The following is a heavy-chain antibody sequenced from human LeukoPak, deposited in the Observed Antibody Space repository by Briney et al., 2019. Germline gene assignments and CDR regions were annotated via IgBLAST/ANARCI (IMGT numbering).Heavy chain of an antibody. J-gene: IGHJ4*02. CDR2: ITSSGDGT. V-gene: IGHV3-23*01. D-gene: IGHD3-22*01. CDR1: GFTFSIYA. Sequence: GGSLRLSCAASGFTFSIYAMSWVRQAPGKGLQGVSSITSSGDGTYYADSLKGRFTISRDNSENMLYLQMNSLRVEETAVYFCAKDRPNYYGSNGHYYRRDGDYWGQGTLVTVSS. CDR3: AKDRPNYYGSNGHYYRRDGDY.